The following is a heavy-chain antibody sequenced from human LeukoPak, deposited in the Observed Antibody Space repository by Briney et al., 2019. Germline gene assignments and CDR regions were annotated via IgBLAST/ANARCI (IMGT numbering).Heavy chain of an antibody. V-gene: IGHV4-59*01. J-gene: IGHJ6*03. CDR3: AREGAYYYGSGLYYYYYMDV. Sequence: PSETLSLTCTVSGGSISSYYWSWIRQPPGKGLEWIGYIYYSGSTNYNPSLKSRVTISVDTSKNQFSLKLSSVTAADTAVYYCAREGAYYYGSGLYYYYYMDVWGKGTTVTISS. CDR2: IYYSGST. D-gene: IGHD3-10*01. CDR1: GGSISSYY.